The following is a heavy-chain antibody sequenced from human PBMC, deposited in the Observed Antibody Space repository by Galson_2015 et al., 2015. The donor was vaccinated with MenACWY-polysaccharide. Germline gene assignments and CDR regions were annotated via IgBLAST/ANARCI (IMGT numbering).Heavy chain of an antibody. J-gene: IGHJ4*02. V-gene: IGHV3-23*01. CDR2: ISGSGNSA. CDR3: AKSGGDGVTVFATVPTAPES. Sequence: SLRLSCAASGLTFRSYPMNWVRQTPGKGLEWVSGISGSGNSAFYADSVRGRFTISRDNSKNTLYLQMNSLRADDTALYYCAKSGGDGVTVFATVPTAPESWGQGTLVPVSS. CDR1: GLTFRSYP. D-gene: IGHD2-21*01.